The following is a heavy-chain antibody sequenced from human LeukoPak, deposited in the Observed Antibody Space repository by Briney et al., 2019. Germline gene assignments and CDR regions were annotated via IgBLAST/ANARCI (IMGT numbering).Heavy chain of an antibody. J-gene: IGHJ4*02. CDR2: IKQDGSEK. V-gene: IGHV3-7*01. Sequence: GGSLRLSCAASGITLSVYWMSWVRQAPGKGLEWVANIKQDGSEKYYRVSVQGRFTISRDNAKNSLYLQMNSLRAEDTAVYYCARSGSGYFDYWGQGSLVTVSS. CDR1: GITLSVYW. CDR3: ARSGSGYFDY.